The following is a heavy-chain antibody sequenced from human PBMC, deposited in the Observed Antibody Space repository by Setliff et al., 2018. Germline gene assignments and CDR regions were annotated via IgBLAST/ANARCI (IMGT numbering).Heavy chain of an antibody. CDR3: ARDNTILGATDH. D-gene: IGHD1-26*01. CDR1: GGSINNYY. CDR2: IYTSGST. Sequence: PSETLSLTCTISGGSINNYYWNWIRQSAGKGLEWIGRIYTSGSTNYNPSLKSRVTISVDTSTNQFSLRLTSLTAADTAVYFCARDNTILGATDHWGQGTLVTVSS. V-gene: IGHV4-4*07. J-gene: IGHJ5*02.